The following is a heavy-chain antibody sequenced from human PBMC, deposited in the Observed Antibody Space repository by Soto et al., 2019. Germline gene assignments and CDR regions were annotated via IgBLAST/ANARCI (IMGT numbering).Heavy chain of an antibody. CDR3: AKDLSWGQCDY. CDR2: IRSDGTAT. D-gene: IGHD3-16*01. J-gene: IGHJ4*02. V-gene: IGHV3-74*01. Sequence: EMQLVESGGGLVQPGGSLRLSCVASGFTFSNYWMHWVRQDPGMGLVWVSSIRSDGTATQYADSVNGRFTVSRDNTKNTLYLQMTSLRAEDTAVYYWAKDLSWGQCDYWGQGTLVTVSS. CDR1: GFTFSNYW.